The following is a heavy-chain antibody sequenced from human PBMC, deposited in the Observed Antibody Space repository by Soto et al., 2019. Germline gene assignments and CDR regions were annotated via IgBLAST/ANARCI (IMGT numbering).Heavy chain of an antibody. V-gene: IGHV1-69*12. D-gene: IGHD2-15*01. CDR3: ARDRVVVAATSYNWFDH. CDR1: GGTFSSYA. J-gene: IGHJ5*02. CDR2: IIPIFGTA. Sequence: QVQLVQSGAEVKKPGSSVKVSCKASGGTFSSYAISWVRQAPGQGLEWMGGIIPIFGTANYAQKFQGRVTITADESTSTAYMELSSLRSEDTAVYYCARDRVVVAATSYNWFDHWGQGTLVTVSS.